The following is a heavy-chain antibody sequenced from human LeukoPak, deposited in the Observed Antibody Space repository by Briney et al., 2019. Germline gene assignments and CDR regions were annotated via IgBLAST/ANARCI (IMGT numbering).Heavy chain of an antibody. Sequence: PSQTLSLTCTVSGGSISATGYYWIWIRQNPGEGLVWIGYVSFSGHTCYNPSLKSRVTISADTSKNQFSLKVTSVTVADSALYYCARDRSGSSFSFDFWGQGTLVTVSS. J-gene: IGHJ4*02. V-gene: IGHV4-31*03. D-gene: IGHD2-2*01. CDR2: VSFSGHT. CDR3: ARDRSGSSFSFDF. CDR1: GGSISATGYY.